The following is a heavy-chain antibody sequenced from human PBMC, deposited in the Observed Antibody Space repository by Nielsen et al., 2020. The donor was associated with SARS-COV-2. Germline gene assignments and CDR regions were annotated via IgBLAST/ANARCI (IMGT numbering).Heavy chain of an antibody. J-gene: IGHJ6*04. CDR2: INPSGSGT. CDR3: AGGADFWSGTQKYYMDV. Sequence: GESLKIPCSAPGFTFHSTYMDLVRQAPGQGLVWVSRINPSGSGTVYADSVKGRFAVSRENVENTVVLQIHSLRFEDTAVYYCAGGADFWSGTQKYYMDVWGKGTTVTVSS. CDR1: GFTFHSTY. V-gene: IGHV3-74*01. D-gene: IGHD3-3*01.